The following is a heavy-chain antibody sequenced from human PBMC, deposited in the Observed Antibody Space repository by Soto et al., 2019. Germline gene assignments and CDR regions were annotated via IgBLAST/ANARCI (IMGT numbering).Heavy chain of an antibody. Sequence: EVQLLESGGGLVQPGGSLRLSCAASGFTFNNYAMSWVRQAPGTGLEWVSAISGSGGSTYYADSVKGRLTISRDNSKNTLYLQMNSLTAEDTAIYYCATGRVDTVMGPFDYWGQGPLVTVSS. CDR3: ATGRVDTVMGPFDY. CDR1: GFTFNNYA. D-gene: IGHD5-18*01. CDR2: ISGSGGST. J-gene: IGHJ4*02. V-gene: IGHV3-23*01.